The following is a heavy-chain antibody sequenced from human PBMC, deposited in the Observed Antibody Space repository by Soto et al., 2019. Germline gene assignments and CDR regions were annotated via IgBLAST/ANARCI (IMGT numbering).Heavy chain of an antibody. D-gene: IGHD4-17*01. Sequence: QVQLVQSGAEVKKPGASVKVSCKASGCTFTGYSVGWVRQAPGQGLEWMGWISAYSGDTYYAQRFQDRLTMTTDASTSTAYMELTSLRSDDTAVYYCARPSGSYGDYAWSLKYWGQGTLVTVSS. CDR3: ARPSGSYGDYAWSLKY. J-gene: IGHJ4*02. CDR2: ISAYSGDT. CDR1: GCTFTGYS. V-gene: IGHV1-18*01.